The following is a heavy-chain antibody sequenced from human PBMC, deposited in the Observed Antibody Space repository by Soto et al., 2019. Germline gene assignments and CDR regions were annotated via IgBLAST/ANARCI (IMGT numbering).Heavy chain of an antibody. V-gene: IGHV3-21*06. J-gene: IGHJ4*02. Sequence: GGSLRLSCTVLGFTLTNENTNWVRQAPGKGLEWVSSISSRSTFINYADSVKGRFTISIDNDKVLVYLQMNSLRAEDTAVYYCARDPPLSMIVVVGVDDFWGQGTLVNVSS. CDR1: GFTLTNEN. CDR3: ARDPPLSMIVVVGVDDF. CDR2: ISSRSTFI. D-gene: IGHD3-22*01.